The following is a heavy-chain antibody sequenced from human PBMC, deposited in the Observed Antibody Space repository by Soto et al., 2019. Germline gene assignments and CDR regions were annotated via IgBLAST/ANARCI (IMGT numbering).Heavy chain of an antibody. D-gene: IGHD3-22*01. CDR1: GYTFTSYA. CDR3: ARDRYYYDSSGYASMGACDY. Sequence: GASVKVSCKASGYTFTSYAMHWVRQAPGQGLEWMGWISAYNGNTNYAQKLQGRVTMTTDTSTSTAYMELRSLRSDDTAVYYCARDRYYYDSSGYASMGACDYWGQGTLVTVSS. CDR2: ISAYNGNT. V-gene: IGHV1-18*01. J-gene: IGHJ4*02.